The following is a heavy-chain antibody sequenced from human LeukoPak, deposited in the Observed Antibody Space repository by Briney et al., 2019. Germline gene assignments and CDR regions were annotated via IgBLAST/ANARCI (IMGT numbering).Heavy chain of an antibody. J-gene: IGHJ6*04. Sequence: PGGSLRLSSAASGFTFSSNWMSWVRQAPGKGLEWVANIKQDGSETYYVDSVKGRFTISRDNAKNSLYLQMNSLRAEDTGVYYCAREDTAMGYYYYYGMDVWGKGTTVTVSS. CDR2: IKQDGSET. CDR1: GFTFSSNW. CDR3: AREDTAMGYYYYYGMDV. V-gene: IGHV3-7*03. D-gene: IGHD5-18*01.